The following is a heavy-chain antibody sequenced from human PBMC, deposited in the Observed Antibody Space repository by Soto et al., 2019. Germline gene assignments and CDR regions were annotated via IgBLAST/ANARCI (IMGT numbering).Heavy chain of an antibody. CDR2: ISGSGGST. J-gene: IGHJ4*02. CDR1: GFTFSSYA. CDR3: ARRTSGWYLDY. Sequence: EVQLLESGGGLVQPGGSLRLSCAASGFTFSSYAMSWVRQAPGKGLEWVSVISGSGGSTYYADSVKGRFTISRDNSKNTLYLQINSLRAEDTAVYFCARRTSGWYLDYWGQGTLVTVSS. V-gene: IGHV3-23*01. D-gene: IGHD6-19*01.